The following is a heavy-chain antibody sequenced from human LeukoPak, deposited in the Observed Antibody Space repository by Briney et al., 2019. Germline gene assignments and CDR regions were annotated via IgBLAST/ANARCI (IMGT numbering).Heavy chain of an antibody. J-gene: IGHJ3*02. D-gene: IGHD2-15*01. CDR1: RGTFSSYA. CDR2: IIPILGIA. Sequence: ASVKVSCKASRGTFSSYAISWVRQAPGQGLEWMGRIIPILGIANYAQKFQGRVTVTADKSTSTAYMELSSLRSEDTAVYYCAREEENVVVVVAASMGAFDIWGQGTMVTVSS. V-gene: IGHV1-69*04. CDR3: AREEENVVVVVAASMGAFDI.